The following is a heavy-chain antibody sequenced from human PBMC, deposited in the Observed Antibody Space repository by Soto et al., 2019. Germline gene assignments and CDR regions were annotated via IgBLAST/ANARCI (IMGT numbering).Heavy chain of an antibody. CDR3: ARDELINIVGAKDYYYYYGMDV. V-gene: IGHV1-46*01. D-gene: IGHD1-26*01. J-gene: IGHJ6*02. CDR1: GHTFTTYY. Sequence: ASVKVSCKASGHTFTTYYMHWVRQAPGQGLDWMGIINPSGGSTNYAQKFQGRVTMTRDTSISTAYMELSRLRSDDTAVYYCARDELINIVGAKDYYYYYGMDVWGQGTTVTVSS. CDR2: INPSGGST.